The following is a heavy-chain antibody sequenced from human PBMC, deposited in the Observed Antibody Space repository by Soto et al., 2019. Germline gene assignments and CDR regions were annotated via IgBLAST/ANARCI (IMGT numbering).Heavy chain of an antibody. CDR2: INPKTAAT. Sequence: QVQLVQSGAEVKKSGASVKVSCKPSGYSFSDYFIQWVRQAPGQGLEWVAWINPKTAATNYEKKFQGRVSLPWDTTSTTAYMELTRLRPDDTAVYYCARIKWGLNYYNVMDVWGQGTTVIVSS. V-gene: IGHV1-2*02. CDR3: ARIKWGLNYYNVMDV. CDR1: GYSFSDYF. J-gene: IGHJ6*02. D-gene: IGHD1-26*01.